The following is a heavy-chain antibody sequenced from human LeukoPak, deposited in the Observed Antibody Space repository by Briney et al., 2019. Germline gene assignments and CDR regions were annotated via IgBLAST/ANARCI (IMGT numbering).Heavy chain of an antibody. J-gene: IGHJ4*01. CDR1: GGTFSSYA. CDR3: ARPSSGGYYDSSGFYYAGLDY. Sequence: ASVKVSCKASGGTFSSYAISWVRQAPGQGLEWMGGIIPIFGTANYAQKFQGRVTMTRDTSTSTVYMELSSLRSDDTAVYYCARPSSGGYYDSSGFYYAGLDYWGQGTLVTVSS. D-gene: IGHD3-22*01. V-gene: IGHV1-69*05. CDR2: IIPIFGTA.